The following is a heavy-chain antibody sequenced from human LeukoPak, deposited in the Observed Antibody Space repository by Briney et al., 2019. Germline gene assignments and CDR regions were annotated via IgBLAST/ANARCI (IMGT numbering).Heavy chain of an antibody. CDR3: ARQNSPYYDFWSGRYYFDY. V-gene: IGHV4-34*01. D-gene: IGHD3-3*01. Sequence: SETLSLTCTVSGGSISTYYWTWIRQPPGKGLEWIGEINHSGSTNYNPSLKSRVTISVDTSKNQFSLKLSSVTAADTAVYYCARQNSPYYDFWSGRYYFDYWGQGTLVTVSS. CDR1: GGSISTYY. CDR2: INHSGST. J-gene: IGHJ4*02.